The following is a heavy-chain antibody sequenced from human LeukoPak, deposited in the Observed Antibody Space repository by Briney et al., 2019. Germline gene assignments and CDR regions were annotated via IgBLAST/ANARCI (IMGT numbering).Heavy chain of an antibody. CDR2: IYYTET. Sequence: SETLSLTCSVSGGSISSYYWSWIRQSPGKGLEWIGYIYYTETSYNPSLKSRVTISADTSKNQFSLKLYSVTAADTAVYYCATRKLGNDYWGQGTLVTVSS. J-gene: IGHJ4*02. D-gene: IGHD7-27*01. CDR3: ATRKLGNDY. V-gene: IGHV4-59*01. CDR1: GGSISSYY.